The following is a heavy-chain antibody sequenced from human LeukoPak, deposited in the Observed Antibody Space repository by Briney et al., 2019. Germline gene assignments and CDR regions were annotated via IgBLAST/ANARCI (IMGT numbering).Heavy chain of an antibody. Sequence: PGGSLRLSSATSGFTFTSCAMSCVPQAPRKGHNWASGMSGSGDTTYYADSVKGRFTISRDNSKNTLYLQMNSLRVEDTAVYYCARKPRNGGNPYFDYWGQGTLVTVSS. CDR2: MSGSGDTT. CDR1: GFTFTSCA. V-gene: IGHV3-23*01. J-gene: IGHJ4*02. D-gene: IGHD4-23*01. CDR3: ARKPRNGGNPYFDY.